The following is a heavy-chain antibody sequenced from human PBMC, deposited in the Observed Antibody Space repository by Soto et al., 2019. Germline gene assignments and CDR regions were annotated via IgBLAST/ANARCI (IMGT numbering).Heavy chain of an antibody. CDR1: GYSISSGYY. CDR2: IYQNGRS. V-gene: IGHV4-38-2*01. J-gene: IGHJ4*02. D-gene: IGHD2-8*02. CDR3: VMLAFCTGANDCGIDY. Sequence: PSETLSLTCAVSGYSISSGYYWGWIRQPQGKGLEWIGSIYQNGRSYYNPSLKSRVTLSGDTSKNQFSLRLSSVTAGDTAEYSCVMLAFCTGANDCGIDYWGQGTLVTVSS.